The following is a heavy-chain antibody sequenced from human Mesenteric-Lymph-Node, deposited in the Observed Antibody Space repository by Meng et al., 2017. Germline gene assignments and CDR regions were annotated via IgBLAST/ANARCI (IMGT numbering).Heavy chain of an antibody. J-gene: IGHJ4*02. CDR2: IYSCGST. D-gene: IGHD1-26*01. V-gene: IGHV3-66*03. Sequence: GESLKISCAASGFTVSSNYMSWVRQAPGKGLEWVSVIYSCGSTYYADSVKGRFTISRDNSKNTLYLQMNSLRAEDTAVYYCARGSGSYYVSGSFDYWGQGTLVTVSS. CDR3: ARGSGSYYVSGSFDY. CDR1: GFTVSSNY.